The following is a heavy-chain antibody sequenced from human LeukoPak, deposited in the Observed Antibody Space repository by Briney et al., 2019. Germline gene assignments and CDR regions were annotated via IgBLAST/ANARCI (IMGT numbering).Heavy chain of an antibody. D-gene: IGHD3-22*01. CDR2: IYTSGST. J-gene: IGHJ3*02. V-gene: IGHV4-4*07. CDR1: GGSISGYY. Sequence: ASETLSLTCTVSGGSISGYYWSWIRQPAGKGLEWIGRIYTSGSTNYNTSLKSRVTMSVDTSKNQFSLKLSSVTAADTAVYYCATGVGLYYYDSSGYVDAFDIWGQGTMVTVSS. CDR3: ATGVGLYYYDSSGYVDAFDI.